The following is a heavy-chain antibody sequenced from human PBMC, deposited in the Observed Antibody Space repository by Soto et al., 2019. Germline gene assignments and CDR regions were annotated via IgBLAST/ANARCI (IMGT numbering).Heavy chain of an antibody. V-gene: IGHV3-23*01. J-gene: IGHJ3*02. CDR1: GFTFTTSS. D-gene: IGHD5-18*01. CDR3: AKGVEHSTADAFET. CDR2: ISGNGYTT. Sequence: EVQVLESGGDLVQPGGSLRLTCAVSGFTFTTSSRNWVRQAPGKGLGWVSSISGNGYTTYYADSVTGRFTISTDNSKRTVFLQMNSQRVEDTAIYYCAKGVEHSTADAFETWGQGTMVTVSS.